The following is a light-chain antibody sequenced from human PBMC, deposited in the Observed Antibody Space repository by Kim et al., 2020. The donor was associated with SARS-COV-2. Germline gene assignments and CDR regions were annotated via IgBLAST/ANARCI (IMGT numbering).Light chain of an antibody. CDR3: QQYGSSPPWT. Sequence: PGERTTLSCRASQSVSSSYLSWYQQKPGQAPRLLIYGASSRATGIPDRFSGSGSGTDFTLTISRLEPEDFAVYYCQQYGSSPPWTFGQGTKVDIK. J-gene: IGKJ1*01. V-gene: IGKV3-20*01. CDR1: QSVSSSY. CDR2: GAS.